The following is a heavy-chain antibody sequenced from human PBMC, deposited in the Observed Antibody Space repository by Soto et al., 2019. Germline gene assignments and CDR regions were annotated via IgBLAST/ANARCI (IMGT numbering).Heavy chain of an antibody. CDR1: GGSFSGYY. CDR3: ARAYSSSWYQNFLDC. CDR2: ISSSGST. J-gene: IGHJ4*02. Sequence: PSETLSLTCTVSGGSFSGYYWSWIRQPPGKGLEWIGYISSSGSTNYNPSLKSRVTISVDTSKNQFSLKLSSVTAADTAVYYCARAYSSSWYQNFLDCWGQGTLVTVS. V-gene: IGHV4-59*01. D-gene: IGHD6-13*01.